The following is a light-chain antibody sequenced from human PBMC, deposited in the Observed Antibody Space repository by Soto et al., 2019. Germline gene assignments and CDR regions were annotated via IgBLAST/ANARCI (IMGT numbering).Light chain of an antibody. CDR3: QQYNNWPLT. V-gene: IGKV1-33*01. J-gene: IGKJ4*01. CDR1: QDISNY. Sequence: DIQMTQSPSSLSASVGDRVTITCQASQDISNYLNWYQQKPGKAPKLLIYDASNLETGVPSRFSGSRSGTEFTLTISSLQSEDFAVYSCQQYNNWPLTFGGGTKVDIK. CDR2: DAS.